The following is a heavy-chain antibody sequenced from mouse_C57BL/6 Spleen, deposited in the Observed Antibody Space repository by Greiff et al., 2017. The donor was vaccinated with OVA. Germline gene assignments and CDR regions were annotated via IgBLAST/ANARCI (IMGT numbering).Heavy chain of an antibody. V-gene: IGHV5-17*01. J-gene: IGHJ4*01. CDR2: ISSGSSTI. Sequence: EVQLQQSGGGLVKPGGSLKLSCAASGFTFSDYGMHWVRQAPEKGLEWVAYISSGSSTISYADTVKGRCTISRDNAKNTLCLQMTSLRSEDTAMYYWARTRDYSNYESAMDYWGQGTSVTVSS. CDR1: GFTFSDYG. D-gene: IGHD2-5*01. CDR3: ARTRDYSNYESAMDY.